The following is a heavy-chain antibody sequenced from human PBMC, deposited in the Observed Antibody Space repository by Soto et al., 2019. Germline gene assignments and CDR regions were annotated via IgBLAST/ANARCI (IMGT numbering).Heavy chain of an antibody. V-gene: IGHV3-33*01. CDR1: GFTFSHHG. CDR2: IWYDGSLK. Sequence: QVQLVESGGGVVQPGKSLRLSCAASGFTFSHHGIHWVRQAPGKGLEWVAVIWYDGSLKYYGDSVQGRFTVSRDNSKNTVYLQRNSLRVEDTAVYYCARWDLDWWGQGTLVTVSS. D-gene: IGHD2-21*01. J-gene: IGHJ4*02. CDR3: ARWDLDW.